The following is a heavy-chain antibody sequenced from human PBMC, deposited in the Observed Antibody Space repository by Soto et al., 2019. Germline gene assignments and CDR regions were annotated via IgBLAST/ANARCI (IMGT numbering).Heavy chain of an antibody. CDR1: GFTFRSYA. D-gene: IGHD3-22*01. CDR2: ISYDGSNK. V-gene: IGHV3-30-3*01. J-gene: IGHJ4*02. Sequence: GGSRRLSCGASGFTFRSYAMHWVRQTPGKGLEWVAVISYDGSNKHYADSVKGRFSISRDNAKNMLYLQMDSLSSEDTAVYYCVRSMIIVVRLIGLDYWGQGTLVTVSS. CDR3: VRSMIIVVRLIGLDY.